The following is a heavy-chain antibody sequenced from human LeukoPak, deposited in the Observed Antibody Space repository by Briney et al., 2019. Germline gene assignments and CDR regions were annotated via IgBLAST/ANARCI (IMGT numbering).Heavy chain of an antibody. Sequence: PGGSLRLSCAASGFTVSSNYMSWVRQAPGKGLEWVSVIYSGGSTYYADSVKGRFTISRDNSKNTLYLQMNRLRADDTALYYCARDRARGLPVDYRGQGTLVSVCS. CDR1: GFTVSSNY. CDR2: IYSGGST. J-gene: IGHJ4*02. V-gene: IGHV3-53*01. D-gene: IGHD5-18*01. CDR3: ARDRARGLPVDY.